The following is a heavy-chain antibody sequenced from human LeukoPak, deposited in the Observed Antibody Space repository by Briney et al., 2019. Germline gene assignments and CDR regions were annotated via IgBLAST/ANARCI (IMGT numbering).Heavy chain of an antibody. CDR1: GFTFSSYS. V-gene: IGHV3-21*01. D-gene: IGHD3-3*01. J-gene: IGHJ4*02. CDR3: ARERRNKDFWSGGDY. Sequence: GGSLRLSCAASGFTFSSYSMNWVRQAPGKGLEWVSSISSSSSYIYYADSVKGRFTISRDNARNSLYLQMNSLRAEDTAVYYCARERRNKDFWSGGDYWGQGTLVTVSS. CDR2: ISSSSSYI.